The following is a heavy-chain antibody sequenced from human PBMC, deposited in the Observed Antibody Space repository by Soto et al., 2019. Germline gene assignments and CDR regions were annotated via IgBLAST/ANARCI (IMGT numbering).Heavy chain of an antibody. J-gene: IGHJ5*02. CDR3: ARGPGSSWPNWFDP. CDR2: INHSGST. V-gene: IGHV4-34*01. Sequence: SETLSLTCAVYGGSFSGYYWSWIRQPPGKGLEWIGEINHSGSTNYNPSLKSRVTISVDTSKNQFSLKLSSVTAADTAVYYCARGPGSSWPNWFDPWGQGTLVTVSS. D-gene: IGHD6-13*01. CDR1: GGSFSGYY.